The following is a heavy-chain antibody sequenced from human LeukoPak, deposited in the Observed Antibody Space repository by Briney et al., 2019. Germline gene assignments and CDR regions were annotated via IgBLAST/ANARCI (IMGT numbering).Heavy chain of an antibody. CDR2: ISGSGGTT. J-gene: IGHJ4*02. Sequence: GGSLRLSCAASGFTFSSCAMSWVRQAPGKGLEWISEISGSGGTTYYADPVKGRFTISRDNSKNTLYLQMNDLRAEDTAIYYCAKQYFGVNYFDYWGQGTLVTVSS. V-gene: IGHV3-23*01. CDR1: GFTFSSCA. CDR3: AKQYFGVNYFDY. D-gene: IGHD4-17*01.